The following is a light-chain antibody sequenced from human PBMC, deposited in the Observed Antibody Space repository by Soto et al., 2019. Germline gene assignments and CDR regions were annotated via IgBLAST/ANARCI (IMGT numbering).Light chain of an antibody. Sequence: QSVLTQPASVSGSPGQSITISCTATSSDVGGYNYVSWYQQHPGKAPKLMIYEVSNRPSGVSNRFSGSKSGNTASLTISGLQAEDEADYYCSSYTSSSTPYVFGTGTKLTVL. CDR2: EVS. CDR3: SSYTSSSTPYV. V-gene: IGLV2-14*01. CDR1: SSDVGGYNY. J-gene: IGLJ1*01.